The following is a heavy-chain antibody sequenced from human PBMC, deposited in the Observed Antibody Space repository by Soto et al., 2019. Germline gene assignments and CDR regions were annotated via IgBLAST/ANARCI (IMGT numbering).Heavy chain of an antibody. CDR2: INHSGVT. J-gene: IGHJ6*02. D-gene: IGHD6-19*01. CDR3: ARFSGSYYYAMDV. V-gene: IGHV4-34*01. Sequence: PWETLYLTCAVSSVSFVGSYWSWIRQPPGKGLEWIGEINHSGVTNYKPSLKRRVTISVDTSKNQFSLQLKSVTAADTALYYCARFSGSYYYAMDVWGQGSTVT. CDR1: SVSFVGSY.